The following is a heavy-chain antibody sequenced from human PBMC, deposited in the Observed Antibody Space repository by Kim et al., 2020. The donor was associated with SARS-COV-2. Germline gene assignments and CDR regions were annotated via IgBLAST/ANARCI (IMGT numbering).Heavy chain of an antibody. Sequence: GGSLRLSCAASGFTVSSNYMSWVRQAPGKGLEWVSVIYSGGSTYYADSVKGRFTISRDNSKNTLYLQMNSLRAEDTAVYYCARDGRLPTDEYYFDYWGQGTLVTVSS. CDR3: ARDGRLPTDEYYFDY. CDR2: IYSGGST. D-gene: IGHD1-1*01. J-gene: IGHJ4*02. CDR1: GFTVSSNY. V-gene: IGHV3-53*01.